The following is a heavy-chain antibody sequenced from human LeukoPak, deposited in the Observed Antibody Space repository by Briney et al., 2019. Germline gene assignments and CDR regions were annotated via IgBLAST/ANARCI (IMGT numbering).Heavy chain of an antibody. CDR2: IGTSSSYI. CDR1: GFTFSSYS. CDR3: ARVSGTFGELY. V-gene: IGHV3-21*01. Sequence: PGGSLRLSCAASGFTFSSYSMNWVRQAAGKGLEWVSSIGTSSSYIYYADSVKGRFTISRDNAKNSLYLQMNSLRAEDTAVYYCARVSGTFGELYWGQGTLVTVSS. D-gene: IGHD3-10*01. J-gene: IGHJ4*02.